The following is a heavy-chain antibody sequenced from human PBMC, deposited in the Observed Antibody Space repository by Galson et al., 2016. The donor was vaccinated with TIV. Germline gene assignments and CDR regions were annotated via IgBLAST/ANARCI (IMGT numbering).Heavy chain of an antibody. J-gene: IGHJ4*02. CDR3: AKSPGSYYDLIDF. V-gene: IGHV3-9*01. D-gene: IGHD1-26*01. Sequence: SLRLSCAASGFSFDEYAMHWVRQAPRKGLEWVSGINWNSASIGYAHSVKGRFTMSRDNSTNSLYLEMHSLSPEDTALYYCAKSPGSYYDLIDFWGQGTLVTVSS. CDR1: GFSFDEYA. CDR2: INWNSASI.